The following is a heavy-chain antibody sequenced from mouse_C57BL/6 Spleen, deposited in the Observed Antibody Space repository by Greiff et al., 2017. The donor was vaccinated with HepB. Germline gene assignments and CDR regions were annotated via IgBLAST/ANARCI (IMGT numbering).Heavy chain of an antibody. V-gene: IGHV1-61*01. CDR1: GYTFTSYW. Sequence: VQLQQSGAELVRPGSSVKLSCKASGYTFTSYWMDWVKQRPGQGLEWIGNIYPSDSETHYNQKFKDKATLTVDKSSSTAYMQLSSLPSEDSAVYYCARWGDGYYNAMDYWGQGTSVTVSS. CDR2: IYPSDSET. D-gene: IGHD2-3*01. J-gene: IGHJ4*01. CDR3: ARWGDGYYNAMDY.